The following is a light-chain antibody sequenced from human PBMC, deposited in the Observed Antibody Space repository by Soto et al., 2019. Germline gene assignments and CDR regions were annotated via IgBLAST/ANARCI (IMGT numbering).Light chain of an antibody. J-gene: IGKJ1*01. CDR2: GAS. V-gene: IGKV3-20*01. Sequence: EIVLTQSPGTLSLSPGERATLNCRASQSVRSSYLAWYQQQPGQAPRLLIYGASSRATGIPDRFSGSGSGTDFTLTISSLEPEDFAVYYCQQYGSSPWTFGQGTKVDI. CDR1: QSVRSSY. CDR3: QQYGSSPWT.